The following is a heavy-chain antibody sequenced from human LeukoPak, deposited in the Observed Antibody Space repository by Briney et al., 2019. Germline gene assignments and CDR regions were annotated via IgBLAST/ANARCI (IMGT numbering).Heavy chain of an antibody. CDR2: ISSGSTTI. CDR3: ARDVEQWLVRVYYFDY. J-gene: IGHJ4*02. V-gene: IGHV3-48*01. D-gene: IGHD6-19*01. Sequence: GGSLRLSCATSGFTLSSYSMNWVRQAPGKGLEWVSYISSGSTTIYYADSVKGRFTISRDNARNSLYLQMNSLRAEDTAVYYCARDVEQWLVRVYYFDYWGQGTLVTVSS. CDR1: GFTLSSYS.